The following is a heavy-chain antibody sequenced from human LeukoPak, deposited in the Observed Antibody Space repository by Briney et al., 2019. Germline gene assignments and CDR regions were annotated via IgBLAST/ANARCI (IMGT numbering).Heavy chain of an antibody. CDR2: TYYRSKWYN. CDR3: VRDRWFGELDV. J-gene: IGHJ6*02. Sequence: PSQTLSLTCAISGDSVSSNSAAWNWFRQSQSRGLEWLGRTYYRSKWYNDYAVTVKSRIIINPDTSKNQFSLRLNSVTPEDTAVYYCVRDRWFGELDVWGQGTTVTVSS. CDR1: GDSVSSNSAA. D-gene: IGHD3-10*01. V-gene: IGHV6-1*01.